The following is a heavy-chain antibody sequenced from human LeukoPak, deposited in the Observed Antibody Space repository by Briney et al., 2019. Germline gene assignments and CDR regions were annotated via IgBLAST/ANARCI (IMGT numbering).Heavy chain of an antibody. CDR3: ATLYSSGPTHYYYGMDV. D-gene: IGHD6-19*01. V-gene: IGHV1-24*01. CDR2: FDPEDGET. CDR1: GYTLTELS. Sequence: ASVKVSCKVSGYTLTELSMHWVRQAPGKGLEWMGGFDPEDGETIYAQKFQGRVTMTEDTSTDTAYMELSSLRSEDTAVYYCATLYSSGPTHYYYGMDVWGKGTTVTVS. J-gene: IGHJ6*04.